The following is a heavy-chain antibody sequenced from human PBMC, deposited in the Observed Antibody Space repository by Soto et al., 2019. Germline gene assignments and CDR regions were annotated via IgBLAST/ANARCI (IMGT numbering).Heavy chain of an antibody. CDR1: GFTFSSYG. D-gene: IGHD3-10*01. Sequence: QVQLVESGGGVVQPGRSLRLSCAASGFTFSSYGMHWVRQAPGKGLEWVAVIWYDGSNKYYADSVKGRFTISRDNSKNTLYLQMNSLRAEDTAVYYCARADGSGSYYNVDYYYYGMDVWGQGTTVTVSS. CDR2: IWYDGSNK. CDR3: ARADGSGSYYNVDYYYYGMDV. J-gene: IGHJ6*02. V-gene: IGHV3-33*01.